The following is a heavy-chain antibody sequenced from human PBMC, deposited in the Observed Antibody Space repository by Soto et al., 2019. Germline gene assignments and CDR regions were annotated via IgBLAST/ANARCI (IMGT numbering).Heavy chain of an antibody. Sequence: QVQLVESGGGLVKPGGSLRLSCAASGFTFSDYYMSWIRQAPGKGLEWVSYISHSGSCVYYADSVKGRFTISRDNAKNSLSLQMNSLRAEDTAVYYCASAVASYDAFDIWGQGTMVTVSS. CDR3: ASAVASYDAFDI. CDR1: GFTFSDYY. J-gene: IGHJ3*02. D-gene: IGHD1-26*01. V-gene: IGHV3-11*01. CDR2: ISHSGSCV.